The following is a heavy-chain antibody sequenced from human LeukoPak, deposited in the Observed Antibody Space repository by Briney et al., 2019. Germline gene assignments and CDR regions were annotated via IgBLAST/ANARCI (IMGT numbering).Heavy chain of an antibody. Sequence: GGSLRLSCAASGFTFSSYAMHWVRQAPGKGLEWVAVISYDGSNKYYADSVKGRFTISRDNSKNTLYLQMNSLRAEDTAVYYCARGNQLVNGMDVWGQGATVTVSS. D-gene: IGHD6-6*01. CDR3: ARGNQLVNGMDV. CDR2: ISYDGSNK. V-gene: IGHV3-30-3*01. CDR1: GFTFSSYA. J-gene: IGHJ6*02.